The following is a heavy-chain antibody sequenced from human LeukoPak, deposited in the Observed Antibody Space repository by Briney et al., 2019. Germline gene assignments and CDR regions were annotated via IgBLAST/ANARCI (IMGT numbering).Heavy chain of an antibody. CDR2: MNPTSGNT. CDR3: ARAKSWNRYYFDY. Sequence: VASVKVSCKASGYTFTSYDINWVRQATGQGLEWMGWMNPTSGNTGYAQKFQGRVTMTRNTSISTAYMELSSLRSEDTAVYYCARAKSWNRYYFDYWGQGTLVTVSS. CDR1: GYTFTSYD. V-gene: IGHV1-8*01. J-gene: IGHJ4*02. D-gene: IGHD1-1*01.